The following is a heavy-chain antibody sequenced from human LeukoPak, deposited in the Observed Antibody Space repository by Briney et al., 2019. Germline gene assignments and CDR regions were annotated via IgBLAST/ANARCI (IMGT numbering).Heavy chain of an antibody. CDR1: GFTVSSNY. Sequence: RTGGSLRLSCAASGFTVSSNYVSWVRQAPGKGLEWVSVIYSGGSTYYADSVKGRFTISRDNSKNTLYLQMNSLRAEDTAVYYCAREGNYYDSSGAFDIWGQGTMVTVSS. J-gene: IGHJ3*02. CDR2: IYSGGST. D-gene: IGHD3-22*01. CDR3: AREGNYYDSSGAFDI. V-gene: IGHV3-53*01.